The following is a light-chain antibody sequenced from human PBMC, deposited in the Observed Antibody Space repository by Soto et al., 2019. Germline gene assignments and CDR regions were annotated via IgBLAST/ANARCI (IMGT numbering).Light chain of an antibody. V-gene: IGLV1-40*01. CDR3: QSYDSSLSGSV. CDR1: SSNIGAGYD. CDR2: GNS. J-gene: IGLJ2*01. Sequence: QSVLTQPPSVSGAPGQRVTISCTGGSSNIGAGYDVHWYQQLPRTAPKLLIYGNSNRPSGVPDRFSGSKSGTSASLAITGLQAEDEADYYCQSYDSSLSGSVFGGVTKLTVL.